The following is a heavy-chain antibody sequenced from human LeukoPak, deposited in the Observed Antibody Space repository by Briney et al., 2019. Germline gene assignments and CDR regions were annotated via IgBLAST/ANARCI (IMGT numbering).Heavy chain of an antibody. J-gene: IGHJ3*02. Sequence: PGGSLRLSCAASGFTFSSYSMNWVRQAPGRGLEWLSYISSSSGTMYYADSVKVRFTISRDNAENSLYLQMNSLRAEDTAMYFCARDPRGSGAYYVSAFDIWGQGTVVAVSS. V-gene: IGHV3-48*01. CDR1: GFTFSSYS. D-gene: IGHD1-26*01. CDR3: ARDPRGSGAYYVSAFDI. CDR2: ISSSSGTM.